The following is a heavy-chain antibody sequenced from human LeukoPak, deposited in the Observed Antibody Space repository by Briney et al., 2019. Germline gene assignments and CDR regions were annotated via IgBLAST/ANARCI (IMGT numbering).Heavy chain of an antibody. CDR1: GFTFSDYY. Sequence: PGGSLRLSCAASGFTFSDYYMNWVPQAPGKGLEWVSSISSSSTIYYADSVKGRFTISRDNAKNSLYLQMNSLRAEDTAVYYCARDDTLAASYCSSTSSKNGWFDPWGQGTLVTVSS. CDR3: ARDDTLAASYCSSTSSKNGWFDP. D-gene: IGHD2-2*01. V-gene: IGHV3-69-1*02. CDR2: ISSSSTI. J-gene: IGHJ5*02.